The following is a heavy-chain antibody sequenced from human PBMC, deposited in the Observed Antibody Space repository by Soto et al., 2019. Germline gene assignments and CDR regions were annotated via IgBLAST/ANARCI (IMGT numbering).Heavy chain of an antibody. Sequence: ASVKVSCKASGYIFINYYIHWVRQAPGHGLEWIGIMNPNCGSTDYAQKFRGRFTMSRYTSTSTVYMDLSSLRSDDTAVYYCSRDLAAADYWGQGTLVTVSS. CDR3: SRDLAAADY. CDR1: GYIFINYY. J-gene: IGHJ4*02. D-gene: IGHD6-13*01. V-gene: IGHV1-46*01. CDR2: MNPNCGST.